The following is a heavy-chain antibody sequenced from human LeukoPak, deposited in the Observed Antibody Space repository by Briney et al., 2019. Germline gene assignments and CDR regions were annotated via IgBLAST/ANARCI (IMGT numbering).Heavy chain of an antibody. Sequence: GGSLRLSCAASGFTFSSYDVHWVRQATGKGLEWVSAIGTAGDTYYPGSVKGRFTISRENAMNSLYLQMNSLRAGDTAVYYCARNNWNDGSFDYWGQGTLVTVSS. J-gene: IGHJ4*02. CDR1: GFTFSSYD. CDR2: IGTAGDT. CDR3: ARNNWNDGSFDY. D-gene: IGHD1-20*01. V-gene: IGHV3-13*01.